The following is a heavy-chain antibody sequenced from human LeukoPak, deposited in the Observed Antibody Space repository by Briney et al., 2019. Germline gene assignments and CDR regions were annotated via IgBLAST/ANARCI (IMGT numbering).Heavy chain of an antibody. CDR3: AKGGSNYYYYGMDV. J-gene: IGHJ6*04. CDR1: GFTFSSYG. CDR2: ISYDGSNK. Sequence: GGSLRLSCAASGFTFSSYGMHGVRQAPGKGLEWGAVISYDGSNKYYADSVKGRFTIYRDNSKNTLYLQMNSPTAEATAVYYCAKGGSNYYYYGMDVWGKGTTVTVSS. D-gene: IGHD3-16*01. V-gene: IGHV3-30*18.